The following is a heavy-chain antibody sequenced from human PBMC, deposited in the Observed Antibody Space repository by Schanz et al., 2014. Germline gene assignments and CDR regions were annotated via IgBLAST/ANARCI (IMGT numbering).Heavy chain of an antibody. D-gene: IGHD3-9*01. CDR1: GFSLSIFA. CDR3: AYYDVLTGFDY. J-gene: IGHJ4*02. Sequence: EVQVLESGEGLVEAGGSLRLSCAASGFSLSIFAMTWVRQAPGQGLEWDSSIVGGGGRTYYADSVNGRFTISRDNPKKTLYLQMNSLRAEDTAVYYCAYYDVLTGFDYWGQGTLVTVSS. CDR2: IVGGGGRT. V-gene: IGHV3-23*01.